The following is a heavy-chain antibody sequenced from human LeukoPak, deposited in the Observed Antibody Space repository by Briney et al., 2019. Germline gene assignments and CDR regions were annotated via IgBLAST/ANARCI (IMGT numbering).Heavy chain of an antibody. D-gene: IGHD6-6*01. Sequence: GGSLRLSCAASGFTFSSYWMSWVRQAPGKGLEWVANIKQDGSEKYYVDSVKGRFTISRDNAKNSLYLQMNSLRAEDTAVYYCARCPSIAQSYYYYYYMDVWGKGTTVTVSS. J-gene: IGHJ6*03. CDR1: GFTFSSYW. CDR2: IKQDGSEK. V-gene: IGHV3-7*01. CDR3: ARCPSIAQSYYYYYYMDV.